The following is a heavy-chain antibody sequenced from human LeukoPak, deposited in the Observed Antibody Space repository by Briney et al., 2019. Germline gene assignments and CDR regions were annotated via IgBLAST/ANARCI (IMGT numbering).Heavy chain of an antibody. Sequence: VASVKVSCTASGGTFSSYAISWVRQAPGQGLEWMGGIIPIFGTANYAQKFQGRVTITTDESTSTAYMELSSLRSEDTAVYYCARNAGRALTMIRLGARSAFDIWGQGTMVTVSS. CDR3: ARNAGRALTMIRLGARSAFDI. D-gene: IGHD3-22*01. V-gene: IGHV1-69*05. J-gene: IGHJ3*02. CDR1: GGTFSSYA. CDR2: IIPIFGTA.